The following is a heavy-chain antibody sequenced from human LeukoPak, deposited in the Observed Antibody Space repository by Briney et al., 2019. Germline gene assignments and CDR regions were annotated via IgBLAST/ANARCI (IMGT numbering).Heavy chain of an antibody. D-gene: IGHD3-10*01. CDR3: ARLGVTQDAFDI. Sequence: SETLSLTCTVSGYSISSGYLWGWIRQPPGKGLEWIGSIDGSGSSYYNPSLKSRVTISVDTSRNQFSLKMTSVTAADTAVFYCARLGVTQDAFDIWGQGTMVTVSS. J-gene: IGHJ3*02. CDR1: GYSISSGYL. V-gene: IGHV4-38-2*02. CDR2: IDGSGSS.